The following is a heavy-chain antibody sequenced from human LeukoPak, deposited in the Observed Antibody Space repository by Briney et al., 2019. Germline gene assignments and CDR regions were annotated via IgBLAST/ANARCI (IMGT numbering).Heavy chain of an antibody. D-gene: IGHD6-13*01. V-gene: IGHV3-9*01. CDR1: GFTFDDYA. J-gene: IGHJ4*02. CDR2: ISWNSGSI. Sequence: GGSLRLSCAASGFTFDDYAMHWVRQAPGKGLEWVSGISWNSGSIGYADSVKGRFTISRDNAKNSLYLQMNSLRAEDTALYYCAKHRGYSSTLDYWGQGTLVTVSS. CDR3: AKHRGYSSTLDY.